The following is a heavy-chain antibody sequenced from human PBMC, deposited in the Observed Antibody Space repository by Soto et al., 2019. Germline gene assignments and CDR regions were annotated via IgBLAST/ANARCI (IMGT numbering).Heavy chain of an antibody. D-gene: IGHD3-9*01. Sequence: SETLSLTCTVSGGSISSYYWSWIRQPPGKGLEWIGYIYYSGSTNYNPSLKSRVTISVDTSKNQFSLKLSSVTAADTAVYYCARQRYDILTGYYTSYYFDYWGQGTLVTVSS. CDR1: GGSISSYY. V-gene: IGHV4-59*08. J-gene: IGHJ4*02. CDR3: ARQRYDILTGYYTSYYFDY. CDR2: IYYSGST.